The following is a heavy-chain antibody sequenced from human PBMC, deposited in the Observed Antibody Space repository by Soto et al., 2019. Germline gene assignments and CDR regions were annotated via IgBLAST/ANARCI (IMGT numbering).Heavy chain of an antibody. CDR2: ISAYTDTP. CDR3: ARAIRGVEVWFDP. D-gene: IGHD2-8*01. J-gene: IGHJ5*02. V-gene: IGHV1-18*01. Sequence: ASVKVSCKASAYNFTNFGVTWVRRAPGQGLEWMGWISAYTDTPNYAQKFQGRVTMTIDTSTSTAYMDLRSLTSDDTAVYSGARAIRGVEVWFDPWGQGTLVTVSS. CDR1: AYNFTNFG.